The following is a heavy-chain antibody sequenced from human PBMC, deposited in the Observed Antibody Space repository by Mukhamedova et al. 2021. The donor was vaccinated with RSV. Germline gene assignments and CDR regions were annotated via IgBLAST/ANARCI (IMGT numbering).Heavy chain of an antibody. Sequence: YMSWIRQAPGKGLEWVSYISSSSRYTNYADSVKGRFTIARDNAKNSLYLQMNSLRAEDTAMYYCARVSYGSGSYDCGYWGQGTRVTVS. CDR3: ARVSYGSGSYDCGY. D-gene: IGHD3-10*01. CDR2: ISSSSRYT. CDR1: Y. J-gene: IGHJ4*02. V-gene: IGHV3-11*05.